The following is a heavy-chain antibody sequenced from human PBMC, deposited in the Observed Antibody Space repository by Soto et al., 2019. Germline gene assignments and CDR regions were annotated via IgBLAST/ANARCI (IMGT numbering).Heavy chain of an antibody. J-gene: IGHJ3*02. D-gene: IGHD2-2*01. V-gene: IGHV3-49*04. CDR2: IRSKAYGGTT. CDR3: TREGEEVVVVPAADAFDI. Sequence: GGSLRLSCTASGFTFGDYAMSWVRQAPGKGLEWVGFIRSKAYGGTTEYAASVKGRFTISRDDSKSIAYLQMNSLKTEDTAVYYCTREGEEVVVVPAADAFDIWGQGTMVTVSS. CDR1: GFTFGDYA.